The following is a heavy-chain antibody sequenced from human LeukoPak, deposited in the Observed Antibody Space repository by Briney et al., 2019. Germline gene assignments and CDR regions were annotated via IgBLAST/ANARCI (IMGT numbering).Heavy chain of an antibody. CDR1: RGSTHTYNHF. CDR3: ARDLSSAWFYY. CDR2: ISSGGHT. V-gene: IGHV4-39*07. D-gene: IGHD6-25*01. J-gene: IGHJ4*02. Sequence: SETLSLTCSVSRGSTHTYNHFWGWLRQSPGKGLEWIGTISSGGHTDYNPSLKSRVTMSLDTSETQFSLKVISVTAADTATYFCARDLSSAWFYYWGQGALVTVSS.